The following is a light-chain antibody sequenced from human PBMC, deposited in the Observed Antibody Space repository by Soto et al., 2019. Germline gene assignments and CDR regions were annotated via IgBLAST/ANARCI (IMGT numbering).Light chain of an antibody. CDR3: QVWDSSSDHDV. CDR1: NIGSKS. Sequence: SYELTQPPSVSVAPGQTARITCDRNNIGSKSVHWYQQKPGQAPVLVVYADSDRPSGIPERFSGSNSGNTATLTISRVEAGDEADYFCQVWDSSSDHDVFGTGTKVTVL. CDR2: ADS. J-gene: IGLJ1*01. V-gene: IGLV3-21*02.